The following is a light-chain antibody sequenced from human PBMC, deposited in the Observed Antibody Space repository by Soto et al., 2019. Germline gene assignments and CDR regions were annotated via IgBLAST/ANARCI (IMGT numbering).Light chain of an antibody. V-gene: IGKV1-5*03. CDR2: KAS. J-gene: IGKJ3*01. Sequence: DIQMTQSPSTLSASVGDRVTITCRASQSIKNWLAWYQQKPGEAPKLLIYKASTLESGVPSRFSGSGSGTEFTVTISCLQPDDVATYYCQQYNSYSQFTFGPGTKVDIK. CDR1: QSIKNW. CDR3: QQYNSYSQFT.